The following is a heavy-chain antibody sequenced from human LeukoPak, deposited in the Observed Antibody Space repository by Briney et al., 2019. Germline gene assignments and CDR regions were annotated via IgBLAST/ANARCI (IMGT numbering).Heavy chain of an antibody. CDR2: TYYSGST. V-gene: IGHV4-61*01. D-gene: IGHD3-10*01. CDR3: ARDRRAMVREVPFNYGMDV. CDR1: GGSVSSGSYY. Sequence: SETLSLTCTVSGGSVSSGSYYWSWIRQPPGKGLEWIGYTYYSGSTNYNPSLKSRVTISVDTSKNQFSLKLSSVAAADTAVYYCARDRRAMVREVPFNYGMDVWGKGTTVTVSS. J-gene: IGHJ6*04.